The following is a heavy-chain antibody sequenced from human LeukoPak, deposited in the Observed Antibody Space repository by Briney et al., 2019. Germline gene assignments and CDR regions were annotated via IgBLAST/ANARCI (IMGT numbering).Heavy chain of an antibody. Sequence: SETLSLTCTVSGGSVSSDSYYWSWIRQPPGKGLEWIGYIYYTGSTNYNPSLKSRVTISVDMSKNQFSLKLTSVTAADTAVYYCATKGPRRGYFDYWGQGTLVTVSS. V-gene: IGHV4-61*01. CDR2: IYYTGST. J-gene: IGHJ4*02. CDR3: ATKGPRRGYFDY. CDR1: GGSVSSDSYY.